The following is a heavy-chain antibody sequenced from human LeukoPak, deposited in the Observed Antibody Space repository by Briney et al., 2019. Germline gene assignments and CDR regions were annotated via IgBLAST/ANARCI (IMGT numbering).Heavy chain of an antibody. Sequence: SETLSLTCTVSGGSISSSSYYWGWIRQPPGKGLEGIGSIYYSGSTYYNPSLKSRVTIPVDTSKNQFSLKLSSVTAADTAVYYCASLVQYYYGSESYYPYWGQGTLVTVS. J-gene: IGHJ4*02. CDR2: IYYSGST. CDR1: GGSISSSSYY. CDR3: ASLVQYYYGSESYYPY. V-gene: IGHV4-39*07. D-gene: IGHD3-10*01.